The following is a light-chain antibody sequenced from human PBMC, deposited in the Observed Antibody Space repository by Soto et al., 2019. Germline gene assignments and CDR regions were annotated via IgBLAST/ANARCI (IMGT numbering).Light chain of an antibody. J-gene: IGKJ2*01. CDR3: QQYGSSPGYT. V-gene: IGKV3-20*01. CDR1: QSISSSY. Sequence: EIVLTQSPGTLSLSPGERATLSCRASQSISSSYLAWYQQKPGQAPSLLIYGASSRATGIPDRFSGSGSGTDFALNISRLEPEDFAVYYCQQYGSSPGYTFGQGTKLEIK. CDR2: GAS.